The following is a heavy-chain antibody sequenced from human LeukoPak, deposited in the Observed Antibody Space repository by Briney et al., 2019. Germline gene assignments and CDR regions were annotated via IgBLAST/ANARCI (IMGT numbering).Heavy chain of an antibody. CDR3: ARDHGLTIDF. CDR2: ISSRSSYI. J-gene: IGHJ4*02. V-gene: IGHV3-21*01. Sequence: GGSLRLSCAASGFTFSSYSMTWGRQAPGKALEWFSSISSRSSYIYYAHPVKGRFTISRDNAKTSFYGAMNSLRAENTGVYYCARDHGLTIDFWGQGTLVTVSS. D-gene: IGHD5-24*01. CDR1: GFTFSSYS.